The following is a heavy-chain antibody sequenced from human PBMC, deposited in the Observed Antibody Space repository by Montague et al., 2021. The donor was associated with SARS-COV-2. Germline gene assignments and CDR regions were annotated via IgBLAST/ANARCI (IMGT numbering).Heavy chain of an antibody. CDR2: ISYDATTY. CDR3: AKDHYASGKLGFFDL. Sequence: SLRLSCAVSGFTFSSYPMHWVRQAPGKGLEWLAVISYDATTYYHADSVRGRFSISRDDSQSTLYLQMHSLRAEDTALYYCAKDHYASGKLGFFDLWGRGTLVTVSS. V-gene: IGHV3-30-3*02. J-gene: IGHJ2*01. D-gene: IGHD3-16*01. CDR1: GFTFSSYP.